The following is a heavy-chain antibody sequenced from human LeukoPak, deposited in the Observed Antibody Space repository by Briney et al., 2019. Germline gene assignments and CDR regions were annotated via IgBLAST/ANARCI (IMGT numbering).Heavy chain of an antibody. CDR3: AKYNWLSYFDY. D-gene: IGHD1-20*01. V-gene: IGHV3-30*18. CDR1: VITFSSYG. Sequence: GGSLRLSCAASVITFSSYGMSWVRQAPGKGLEWVAIILYDGSNNCYVESVKGRFTISRDKSKNTLYLQMNSLRAEDTAVYYCAKYNWLSYFDYWGQGTLVTVSS. CDR2: ILYDGSNN. J-gene: IGHJ4*02.